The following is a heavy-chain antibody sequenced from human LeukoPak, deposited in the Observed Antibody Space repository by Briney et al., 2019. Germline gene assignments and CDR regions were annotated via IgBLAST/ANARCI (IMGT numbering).Heavy chain of an antibody. CDR2: IYHSGST. V-gene: IGHV4-38-2*02. J-gene: IGHJ4*02. CDR3: AREGGIAVAQDY. Sequence: PSETLSLTCTVSGYSISSGYYWGWIRQPPGKGLEWIGSIYHSGSTYYNPSLKSRVTISVDTSKNQFSLKLSSVTAADTAVYYCAREGGIAVAQDYWGQGTLVTVSS. D-gene: IGHD6-19*01. CDR1: GYSISSGYY.